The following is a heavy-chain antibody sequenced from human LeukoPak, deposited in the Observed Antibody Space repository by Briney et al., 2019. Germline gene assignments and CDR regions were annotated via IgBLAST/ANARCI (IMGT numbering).Heavy chain of an antibody. D-gene: IGHD6-13*01. CDR1: GGSISSGGYY. CDR3: ARDVPSIAAAGLSAFDI. Sequence: SETLSLTCTVSGGSISSGGYYWSWIRQPPGKGLEWIGYIYHSGSTYYNPSLKSRVTISVDRSKNQFSLKLSSVTAADTAVYYCARDVPSIAAAGLSAFDIWGQGTMVTVSS. CDR2: IYHSGST. J-gene: IGHJ3*02. V-gene: IGHV4-30-2*01.